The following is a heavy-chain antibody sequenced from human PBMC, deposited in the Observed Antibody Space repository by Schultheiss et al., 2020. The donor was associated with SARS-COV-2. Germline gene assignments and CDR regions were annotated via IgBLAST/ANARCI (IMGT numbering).Heavy chain of an antibody. CDR1: GFTFSSYW. CDR2: INSDGSST. J-gene: IGHJ5*02. D-gene: IGHD6-19*01. CDR3: AREVAGYPGWFDP. V-gene: IGHV3-74*01. Sequence: GGSLRLSCAASGFTFSSYWMHWVRQAPGKGLVWVSRINSDGSSTSYADSVKGRFTISRDNAKNSLYLQMNSLRAEDTALYYCAREVAGYPGWFDPWGQGTLVTVSS.